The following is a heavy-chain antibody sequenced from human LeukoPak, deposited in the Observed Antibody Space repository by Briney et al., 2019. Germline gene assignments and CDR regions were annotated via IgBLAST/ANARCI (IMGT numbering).Heavy chain of an antibody. CDR3: ARRFDS. V-gene: IGHV3-48*02. CDR2: ISSRSSTI. CDR1: GFTFSTYN. J-gene: IGHJ4*02. Sequence: GGSLRLSCAASGFTFSTYNMNWVRQAPGKGLEWVSYISSRSSTIYYADSVKGRFTISRDDAKNSLYLQMNNLSDEDTAVYYCARRFDSWGQGTLVTVSS.